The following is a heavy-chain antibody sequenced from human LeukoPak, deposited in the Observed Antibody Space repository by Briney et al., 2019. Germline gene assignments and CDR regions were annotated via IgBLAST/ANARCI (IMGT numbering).Heavy chain of an antibody. CDR3: ARDLQWLESVPTVLGF. J-gene: IGHJ4*02. CDR1: GYTFTSYY. D-gene: IGHD6-19*01. CDR2: INPSGGST. Sequence: GASVKVSCKASGYTFTSYYMHWVRQAPGQGLEWMGIINPSGGSTSYAQKFQGRVTMTRDTSTSTVYMELSSLRSEDTAVYYCARDLQWLESVPTVLGFWGQGTPVTVSS. V-gene: IGHV1-46*01.